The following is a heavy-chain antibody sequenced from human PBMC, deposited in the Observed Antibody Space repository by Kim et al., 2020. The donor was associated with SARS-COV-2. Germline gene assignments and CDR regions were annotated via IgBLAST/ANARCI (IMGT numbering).Heavy chain of an antibody. D-gene: IGHD3-22*01. Sequence: ASVKVSCKASGYTFTGYYMHWVRQAPGQGLEWMGWINPNSGGTNYAQKFQGRVTMTRDTSISTAYMELSRLGSDDTAVYYCARGERDSSGYYYASIDYWGQGTLVTVSS. CDR1: GYTFTGYY. J-gene: IGHJ4*02. V-gene: IGHV1-2*02. CDR2: INPNSGGT. CDR3: ARGERDSSGYYYASIDY.